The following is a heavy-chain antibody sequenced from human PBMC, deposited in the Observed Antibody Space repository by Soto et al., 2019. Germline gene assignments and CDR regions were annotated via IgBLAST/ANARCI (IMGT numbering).Heavy chain of an antibody. CDR3: ARTITIFGVVQSPFDP. Sequence: SETLSLTCTVSGGSISSYYWSWIRQPPGKGLEWIGYIYYSGSTNYNPSLKSRVTISVDTSKNQFSLKLSSLRSEDTAVYYCARTITIFGVVQSPFDPWGQGTLVTVSS. D-gene: IGHD3-3*01. CDR1: GGSISSYY. CDR2: IYYSGST. V-gene: IGHV4-59*01. J-gene: IGHJ5*02.